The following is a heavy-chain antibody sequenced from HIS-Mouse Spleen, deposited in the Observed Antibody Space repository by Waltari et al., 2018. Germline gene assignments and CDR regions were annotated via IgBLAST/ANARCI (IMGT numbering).Heavy chain of an antibody. D-gene: IGHD6-13*01. Sequence: QLQLPESGPGLVKPSETLSLTRTVSAGSISSSSYYWGWIRQPPGKGLAWIGSIYYSGSTYYNPSLKSRVTISVDTSKNQFSLKLSSVTAADTAVYYCAREIPYSSSWYDWYFDLWGRGTLVTVSS. CDR2: IYYSGST. V-gene: IGHV4-39*07. J-gene: IGHJ2*01. CDR1: AGSISSSSYY. CDR3: AREIPYSSSWYDWYFDL.